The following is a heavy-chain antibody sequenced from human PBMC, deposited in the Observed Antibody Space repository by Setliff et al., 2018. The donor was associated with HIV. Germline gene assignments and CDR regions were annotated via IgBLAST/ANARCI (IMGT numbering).Heavy chain of an antibody. CDR2: IYYSGST. V-gene: IGHV4-59*11. CDR3: ARGLTYYDVWSFPPVDP. Sequence: LSLTCTVSGGSISSHHWSWIRQPPGKGLEWIGYIYYSGSTNYNPSLKSRVTISVDTSKNQFSLRLTSVTAADTAVYYCARGLTYYDVWSFPPVDPWGQGTLVTVSS. J-gene: IGHJ5*02. D-gene: IGHD3-3*01. CDR1: GGSISSHH.